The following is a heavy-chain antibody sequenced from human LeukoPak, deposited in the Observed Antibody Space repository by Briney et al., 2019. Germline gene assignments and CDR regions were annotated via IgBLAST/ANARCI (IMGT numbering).Heavy chain of an antibody. J-gene: IGHJ6*03. Sequence: SETLSLTCTVSGGSISSYYWSWIRQHPGKGLEWIGYIYYSGSTYYNPSLKSRVTISVDTSKNQFSLKLSSVTAADTAVYYCARDLGLGDFYYMGVWGKGTTVTVSS. CDR2: IYYSGST. V-gene: IGHV4-59*06. D-gene: IGHD3-16*01. CDR1: GGSISSYY. CDR3: ARDLGLGDFYYMGV.